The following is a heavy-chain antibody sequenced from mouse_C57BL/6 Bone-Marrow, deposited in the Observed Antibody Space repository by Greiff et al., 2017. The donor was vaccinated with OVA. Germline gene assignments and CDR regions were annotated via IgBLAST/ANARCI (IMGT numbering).Heavy chain of an antibody. V-gene: IGHV1-76*01. Sequence: QVQLKQSGAELVRPGASVKLSCKASGYTFTDYYINWVKQRPGQGLEWIARIYPGSGNTYYNEKFKGKATLTAEKSSSTAYMQLSSLTSEDSAVYFCARGSGCYYYAMDYWGQGTSVTVSS. J-gene: IGHJ4*01. CDR1: GYTFTDYY. CDR3: ARGSGCYYYAMDY. CDR2: IYPGSGNT. D-gene: IGHD1-3*01.